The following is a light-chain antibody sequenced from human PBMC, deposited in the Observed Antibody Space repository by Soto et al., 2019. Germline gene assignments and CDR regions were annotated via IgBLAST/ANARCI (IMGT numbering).Light chain of an antibody. J-gene: IGKJ4*01. CDR2: AAS. V-gene: IGKV1-9*01. Sequence: DIQVTQSPSSLSASVGDRVTITCRASQGISSYLAWYQQKPGKAPKLLIYAASTLQSGVPSRFSGSGSGTDFTLTISCLQSEDIATYYCQQYDNLPLTFGGGTKVDIK. CDR3: QQYDNLPLT. CDR1: QGISSY.